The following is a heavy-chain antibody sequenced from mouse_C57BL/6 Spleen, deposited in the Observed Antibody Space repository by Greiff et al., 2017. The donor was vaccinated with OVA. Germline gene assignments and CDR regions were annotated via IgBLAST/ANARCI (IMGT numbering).Heavy chain of an antibody. V-gene: IGHV1-80*01. J-gene: IGHJ4*01. CDR2: LYPGAGAP. CDR3: ARGNEGLPGARDY. Sequence: QVQLQQSGAELVKPGASVKISCKASGYAFSSYWMNWVKQRPGKGLEWIGQLYPGAGAPNSNVKFTGKATRTADKSSSTAYMQLSSLTSEDSAVYFCARGNEGLPGARDYWGQGTSVTVSS. CDR1: GYAFSSYW. D-gene: IGHD2-2*01.